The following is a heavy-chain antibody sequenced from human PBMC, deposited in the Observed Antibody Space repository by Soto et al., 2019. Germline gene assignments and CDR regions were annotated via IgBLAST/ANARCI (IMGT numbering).Heavy chain of an antibody. CDR2: IYYSGST. CDR1: GGSIGSYY. Sequence: SETLSLTCSVSGGSIGSYYWSWIRQPPGKGLEWIGYIYYSGSTNYNPSLKSRVTVSVDTSKNQFSLKLTSVTAADTAVYFCVSHRNYIVVSGSFFDYWSQGTLVTVSS. V-gene: IGHV4-59*08. D-gene: IGHD6-19*01. J-gene: IGHJ4*02. CDR3: VSHRNYIVVSGSFFDY.